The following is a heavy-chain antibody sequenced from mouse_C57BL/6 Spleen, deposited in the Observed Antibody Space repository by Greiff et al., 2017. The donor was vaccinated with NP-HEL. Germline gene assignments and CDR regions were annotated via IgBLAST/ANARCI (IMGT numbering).Heavy chain of an antibody. CDR3: ARFDGYYGYFDV. Sequence: QVQLQQPGAELVRPGSSVKLSCKASGYTFTSYWMDWVKQRPGQGLEWIGNIYPSDSETHYNQKFKDKATLTVDKSSSTAYMQLSSLTSEDSAVYYCARFDGYYGYFDVWGTGTTVTVSS. D-gene: IGHD2-3*01. J-gene: IGHJ1*03. V-gene: IGHV1-61*01. CDR1: GYTFTSYW. CDR2: IYPSDSET.